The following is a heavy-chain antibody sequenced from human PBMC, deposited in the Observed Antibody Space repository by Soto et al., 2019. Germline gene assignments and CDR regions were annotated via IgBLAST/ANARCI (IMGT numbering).Heavy chain of an antibody. Sequence: QLHLVQSGAEVKKPGSSLKVSCKASGGTFSNSGISWVRQAPGQGLEWMGGIMPTLDSANYAQKFQGRLTITADESTSTANMELSSLTSDDTAIYYCAVAAVREILTEQSSGMAVWGQGTTVTVSS. V-gene: IGHV1-69*01. CDR1: GGTFSNSG. CDR3: AVAAVREILTEQSSGMAV. J-gene: IGHJ6*02. CDR2: IMPTLDSA. D-gene: IGHD3-10*01.